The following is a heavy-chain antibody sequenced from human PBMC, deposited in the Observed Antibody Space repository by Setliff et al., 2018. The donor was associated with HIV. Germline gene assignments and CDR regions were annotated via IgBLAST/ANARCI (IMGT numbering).Heavy chain of an antibody. CDR3: ARRIYGNNPYFDY. Sequence: SETLSLTCGVSGYSISSGYHWGWIRHPPGKGLEWIGSIYHNGITYYNPSLKSRVTISVDTSQNQFSLKLSSVTAADTAIYYCARRIYGNNPYFDYWSQGTLVTVSS. J-gene: IGHJ4*02. CDR2: IYHNGIT. V-gene: IGHV4-38-2*01. D-gene: IGHD4-17*01. CDR1: GYSISSGYH.